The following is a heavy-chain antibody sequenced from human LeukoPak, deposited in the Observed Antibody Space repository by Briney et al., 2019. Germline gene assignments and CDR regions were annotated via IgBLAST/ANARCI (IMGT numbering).Heavy chain of an antibody. J-gene: IGHJ4*02. V-gene: IGHV4-39*01. CDR3: ARYSPYYYDSSGPLN. CDR1: GGSIRSSYYY. Sequence: SETLSLTCTVSGGSIRSSYYYWGWLRQPPGTGLEWIGSIYDSGSTYYNPSLKSRVTISVDTSKNQFSLKLNSVTAADTAVYYCARYSPYYYDSSGPLNWGQGTLVTVSS. CDR2: IYDSGST. D-gene: IGHD3-22*01.